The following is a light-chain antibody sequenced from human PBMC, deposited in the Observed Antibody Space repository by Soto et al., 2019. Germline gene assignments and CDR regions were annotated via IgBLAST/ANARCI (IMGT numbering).Light chain of an antibody. V-gene: IGLV2-14*01. Sequence: QSVLTQPASVSGSLGQSITISCTGSSSDVGGYNYVSWYQQHPGKAPKLLIHEVTNRPPGVSDRFSGSKSANTASLTISGLQAEDEAHYFCSSYTTFRTPHVAFGGGTKVTVL. J-gene: IGLJ2*01. CDR3: SSYTTFRTPHVA. CDR2: EVT. CDR1: SSDVGGYNY.